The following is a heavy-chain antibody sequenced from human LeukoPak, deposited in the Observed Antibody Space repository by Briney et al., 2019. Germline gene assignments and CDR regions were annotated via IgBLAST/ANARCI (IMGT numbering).Heavy chain of an antibody. V-gene: IGHV4-34*01. CDR1: GGSFSGYY. Sequence: PSETLSLTCAVYGGSFSGYYWSWIRQPPGKGLGWIGEINHSGSTNYNPSLKSRVTISVDTSKNQFSLKLSSVTAADTAVYYCARGSGSAIWGQGTMVTVSS. CDR3: ARGSGSAI. CDR2: INHSGST. J-gene: IGHJ3*02. D-gene: IGHD1-26*01.